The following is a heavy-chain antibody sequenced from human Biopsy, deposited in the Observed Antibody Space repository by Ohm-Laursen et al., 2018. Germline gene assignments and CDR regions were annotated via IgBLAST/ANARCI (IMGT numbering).Heavy chain of an antibody. CDR3: ARLLQTDGDGFWSGYYDY. CDR1: GYTFTNHY. CDR2: INPVGGST. D-gene: IGHD3-3*01. Sequence: ASVKVSCKGSGYTFTNHYIHWVRQAPGQGLEWMGIINPVGGSTNYAQKFQGRVTLTTDTSTSTVHMELRSLRSDDTAVYYCARLLQTDGDGFWSGYYDYWAREPWSPSPQ. J-gene: IGHJ4*02. V-gene: IGHV1-46*01.